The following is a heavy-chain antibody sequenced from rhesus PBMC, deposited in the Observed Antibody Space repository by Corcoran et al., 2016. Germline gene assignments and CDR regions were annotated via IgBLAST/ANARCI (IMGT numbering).Heavy chain of an antibody. J-gene: IGHJ4*01. CDR3: ARERVVGASSPDY. D-gene: IGHD1-44*02. Sequence: QVQLQESGPGLVKPSETLSLTCTVPGGSISVSYSWNWTRQPPGKGLVWMGRIYGSGGSTNYNPSLKSRVTISRDTSKNQFSLKLSSVTAADTAVYYCARERVVGASSPDYWGQGVLVTVSS. V-gene: IGHV4-160*01. CDR2: IYGSGGST. CDR1: GGSISVSYS.